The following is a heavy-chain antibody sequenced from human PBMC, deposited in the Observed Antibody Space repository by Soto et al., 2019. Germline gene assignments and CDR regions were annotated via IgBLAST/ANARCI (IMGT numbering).Heavy chain of an antibody. CDR2: INAGNGNT. CDR1: GYTFTSYA. V-gene: IGHV1-3*01. D-gene: IGHD3-16*01. J-gene: IGHJ4*02. Sequence: VQLVQSGAEVKKPGASEKVSCKASGYTFTSYAMHWVRQAPGQRLEWMGWINAGNGNTKYSQKFQGRVTITRDTSASTAYMELSRLRSEDTAVYYCARVIGGLYYFDYWGQGTLVIVSS. CDR3: ARVIGGLYYFDY.